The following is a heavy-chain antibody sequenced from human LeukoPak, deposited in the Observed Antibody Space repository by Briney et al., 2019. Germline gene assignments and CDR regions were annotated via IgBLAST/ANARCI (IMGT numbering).Heavy chain of an antibody. CDR2: IKGDGSDT. D-gene: IGHD4-17*01. CDR1: GFTFSSYW. Sequence: GGSLRLSCAASGFTFSSYWMHWVRQTPGKGLVRVSRIKGDGSDTLYADSVKGRFTISRDNSKNTLYLQTSSLGVDDTAVYYCARASTTVPNLLDYWGQGALVSVSS. CDR3: ARASTTVPNLLDY. V-gene: IGHV3-74*01. J-gene: IGHJ4*02.